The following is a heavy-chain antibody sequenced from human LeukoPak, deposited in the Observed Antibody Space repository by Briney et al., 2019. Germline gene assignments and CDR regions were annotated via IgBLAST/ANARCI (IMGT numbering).Heavy chain of an antibody. CDR2: IYPGDSDT. J-gene: IGHJ4*02. CDR1: GYSFTNYW. D-gene: IGHD2-2*01. Sequence: GESLKISCKGSGYSFTNYWIGWVRQMPGKGLEWMGIIYPGDSDTRYSPSFQGQVTISADKSISTAYLQWSSLKASDTAMYYCARQGDCSSTSCYCDYWGQGTLVTVSS. CDR3: ARQGDCSSTSCYCDY. V-gene: IGHV5-51*01.